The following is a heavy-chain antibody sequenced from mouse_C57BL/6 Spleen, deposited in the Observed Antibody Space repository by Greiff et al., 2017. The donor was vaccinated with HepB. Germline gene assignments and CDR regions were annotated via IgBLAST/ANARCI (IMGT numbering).Heavy chain of an antibody. CDR3: ATAQATPFAY. CDR2: IYPGSGNT. V-gene: IGHV1-66*01. CDR1: GYSFTSYY. D-gene: IGHD3-2*02. J-gene: IGHJ3*01. Sequence: QVQLKESGPELVKPGASVKISCKASGYSFTSYYIHWVKQRPGQGLEWIGWIYPGSGNTKYNEKFKGKATLTADTSSSTAYMQLSSLTSEDSAVYYCATAQATPFAYWGQGTLVTVSA.